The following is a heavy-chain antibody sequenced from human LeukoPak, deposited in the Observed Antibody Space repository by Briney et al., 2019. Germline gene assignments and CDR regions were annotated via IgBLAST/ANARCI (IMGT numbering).Heavy chain of an antibody. CDR1: GGSISSGDYY. CDR2: IYYSGST. D-gene: IGHD1-1*01. V-gene: IGHV4-30-4*01. J-gene: IGHJ4*02. CDR3: ARVRYPGGFGY. Sequence: SETLSLTCTVSGGSISSGDYYWRWIRQPPGKGLEWIGYIYYSGSTYYNPSLKSRVTISVDTSKNQFSLKLSSVTAADTAVYYCARVRYPGGFGYWGQGTLVTVSS.